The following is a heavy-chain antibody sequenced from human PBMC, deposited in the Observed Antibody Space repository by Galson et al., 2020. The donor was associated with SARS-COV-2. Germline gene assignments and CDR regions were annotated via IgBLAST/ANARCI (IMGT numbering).Heavy chain of an antibody. CDR1: GYTFTNYA. J-gene: IGHJ4*02. D-gene: IGHD3-22*01. CDR2: INAGTGDT. V-gene: IGHV1-3*01. Sequence: ASVKVSCKASGYTFTNYAMHWVRQAPGQRLEWVGRINAGTGDTEYSQKFQGRITITRDTSASTTYMELSSLRSEDTAVYYCAIVGVTVSSGDYYHFDYWGQGTLVTVAS. CDR3: AIVGVTVSSGDYYHFDY.